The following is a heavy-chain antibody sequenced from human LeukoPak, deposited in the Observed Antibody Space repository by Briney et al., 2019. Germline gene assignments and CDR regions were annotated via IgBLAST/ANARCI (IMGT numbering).Heavy chain of an antibody. CDR1: GGSFSDYY. V-gene: IGHV4-34*01. CDR2: INHTGST. D-gene: IGHD3-22*01. CDR3: ARVAWKARSGYYLPY. Sequence: SETLSLTCAVYGGSFSDYYWSWIRQPPGKGLEWIGEINHTGSTNYNPSLKSRVTILVDTSKNQFSLKLSSVTAADTAVYYCARVAWKARSGYYLPYRGQGTLVTVSS. J-gene: IGHJ4*02.